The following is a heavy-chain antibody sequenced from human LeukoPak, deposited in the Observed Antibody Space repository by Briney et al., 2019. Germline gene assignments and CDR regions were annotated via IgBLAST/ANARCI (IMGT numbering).Heavy chain of an antibody. D-gene: IGHD3-16*01. Sequence: GVSLRLSCAASGFTVSSNYMSWVRQAPGKGLEWVSVIYSGGSTYYADSVKGRFTISRDNSKNTLYLQMNSLRAEDTAVYYCARVGDGESADAFDIWGQGTMVTVSS. V-gene: IGHV3-53*01. J-gene: IGHJ3*02. CDR2: IYSGGST. CDR1: GFTVSSNY. CDR3: ARVGDGESADAFDI.